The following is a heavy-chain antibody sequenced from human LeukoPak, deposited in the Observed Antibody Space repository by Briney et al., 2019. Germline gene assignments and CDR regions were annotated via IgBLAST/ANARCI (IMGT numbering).Heavy chain of an antibody. CDR2: ISYDGSNK. CDR3: ARDRGSYGDYVNY. J-gene: IGHJ4*02. Sequence: PGGSLRLSCAASGFTFSSYAMHWVRQAPGKGLEWVAVISYDGSNKYYADSVKGRFTISRDNSKNTLYLQMNSLRAEDTAVYYCARDRGSYGDYVNYWGQGTLVTVSS. V-gene: IGHV3-30*04. D-gene: IGHD4-17*01. CDR1: GFTFSSYA.